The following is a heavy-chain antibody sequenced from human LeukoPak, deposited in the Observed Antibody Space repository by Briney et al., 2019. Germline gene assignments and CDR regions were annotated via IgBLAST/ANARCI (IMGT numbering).Heavy chain of an antibody. V-gene: IGHV3-23*01. CDR2: ISDSGGST. J-gene: IGHJ5*02. CDR3: VRAVDFWSGYPQPNWFDP. D-gene: IGHD3-3*01. Sequence: PGGSLRLSCAASGFTFSSCAMSWVRQAPGKGLEWVSAISDSGGSTYNADSVKGRFTISRDNSENTLYLQMNSLRAEDTAVYYCVRAVDFWSGYPQPNWFDPWGQGTLVTVSS. CDR1: GFTFSSCA.